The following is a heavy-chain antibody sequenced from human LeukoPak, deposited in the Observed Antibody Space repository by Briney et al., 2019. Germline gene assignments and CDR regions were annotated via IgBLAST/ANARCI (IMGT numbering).Heavy chain of an antibody. D-gene: IGHD3-3*01. CDR2: IYSGGST. V-gene: IGHV3-66*01. Sequence: PGGSLRPSCAASGFTASSMYMSWVRQAPGPGLGWCSVIYSGGSTYYADSVKDRFTISRDNYKNTLYLQMNSLRAEDTAVYYCARGIGSQLRSGWFDPWGQGTLVTVSS. CDR1: GFTASSMY. CDR3: ARGIGSQLRSGWFDP. J-gene: IGHJ5*02.